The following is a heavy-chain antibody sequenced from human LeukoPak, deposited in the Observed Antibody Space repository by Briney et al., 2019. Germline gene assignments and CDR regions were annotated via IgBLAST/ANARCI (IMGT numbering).Heavy chain of an antibody. J-gene: IGHJ4*02. Sequence: QSGGSLRLSCAASGFTLSSYAMSWVRQAPGKGLEWVSAISGSGGSTYYADSVKGRFTISRDNSKNTLYLQMNSLRAEDTAVYYCAKNPRLYSSGWYWSGGFDYWGQGTLVTVSS. CDR3: AKNPRLYSSGWYWSGGFDY. CDR1: GFTLSSYA. CDR2: ISGSGGST. V-gene: IGHV3-23*01. D-gene: IGHD6-19*01.